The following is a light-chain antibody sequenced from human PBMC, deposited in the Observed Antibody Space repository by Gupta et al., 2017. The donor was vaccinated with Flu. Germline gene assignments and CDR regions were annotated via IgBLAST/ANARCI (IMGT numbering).Light chain of an antibody. J-gene: IGKJ4*01. V-gene: IGKV3-15*01. CDR1: QSVSSR. CDR2: GAS. CDR3: QQYNDWPRT. Sequence: EIMLTQSPANLSVSPGERANLSCRASQSVSSRLAWYQQKLGQAPRLLIYGASTRATGVPARFSGSGSGTEFTFTISSLQSEDFAVYYCQQYNDWPRTFGGGTKVEIK.